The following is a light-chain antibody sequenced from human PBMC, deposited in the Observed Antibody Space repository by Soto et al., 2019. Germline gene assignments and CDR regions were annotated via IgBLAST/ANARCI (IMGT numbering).Light chain of an antibody. CDR2: GAS. CDR3: QQYGSSPWT. V-gene: IGKV3-20*01. Sequence: EIVLTQSPGTLSLSPGEGATLSCRASQSVSSSFLAWYRQKPGQAPRLLIYGASSRATGIPDRFRGSASGTDFTLTISRLEPEDFALYYCQQYGSSPWTFGQGTKVEIK. J-gene: IGKJ1*01. CDR1: QSVSSSF.